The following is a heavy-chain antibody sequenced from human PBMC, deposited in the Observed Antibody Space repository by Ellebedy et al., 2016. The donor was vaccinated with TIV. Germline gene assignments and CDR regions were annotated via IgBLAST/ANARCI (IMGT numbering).Heavy chain of an antibody. V-gene: IGHV4-34*01. CDR1: GGSFSGYY. Sequence: MPSETLSLTCAVYGGSFSGYYWSWIRQPPGKGLEWIGEINHSGSTNYNPSLKSRVTISVDTSKNQFSLKLSSVTAADTAVYYCARVGWSTFDYWGQGTLVTVSS. D-gene: IGHD2-15*01. CDR3: ARVGWSTFDY. CDR2: INHSGST. J-gene: IGHJ4*02.